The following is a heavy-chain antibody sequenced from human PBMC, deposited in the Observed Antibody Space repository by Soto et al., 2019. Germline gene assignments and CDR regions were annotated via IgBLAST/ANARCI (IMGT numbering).Heavy chain of an antibody. V-gene: IGHV4-61*08. CDR2: IYNNKST. J-gene: IGHJ4*02. CDR3: ATGRFYYGSEY. Sequence: QVQLQESGPGLVKPSETLSLTCSVSGGSVSGGAYCWSWIRQSAGAGLEWIGYIYNNKSTNYNPSLKSRVTISADTSKNQCSLKLSSVTAADTAVYYCATGRFYYGSEYWGQGTLVTVSS. D-gene: IGHD3-10*01. CDR1: GGSVSGGAYC.